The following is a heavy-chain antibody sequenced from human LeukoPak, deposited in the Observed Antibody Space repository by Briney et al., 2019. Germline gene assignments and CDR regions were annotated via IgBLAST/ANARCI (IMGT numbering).Heavy chain of an antibody. J-gene: IGHJ5*02. Sequence: GASVRVSCTASGYTFTGYYMHWVRQAPGQGLEWMGWINPNSGGTNYAQTFQGRVTMTRDTSISTAYMELSRLRSDDTAVYYCARGPSRYYYDSSGYRSYGGSWFDPLGQGTLVTVSS. V-gene: IGHV1-2*02. CDR2: INPNSGGT. CDR1: GYTFTGYY. CDR3: ARGPSRYYYDSSGYRSYGGSWFDP. D-gene: IGHD3-22*01.